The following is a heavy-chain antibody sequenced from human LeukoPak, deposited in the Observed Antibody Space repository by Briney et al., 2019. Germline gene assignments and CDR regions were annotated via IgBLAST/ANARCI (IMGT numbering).Heavy chain of an antibody. CDR2: ISSSGSTI. CDR1: GFTFSSYE. J-gene: IGHJ4*02. D-gene: IGHD4-17*01. Sequence: PGGSLRLSCAASGFTFSSYEMNWVRQAPGKGLEWVSYISSSGSTIYYADSVKGRFTISRDNAKNSLYLQMNSLRAEDTAVYYCASRRDYGDYDSDYWGQGTLVTVSS. CDR3: ASRRDYGDYDSDY. V-gene: IGHV3-48*03.